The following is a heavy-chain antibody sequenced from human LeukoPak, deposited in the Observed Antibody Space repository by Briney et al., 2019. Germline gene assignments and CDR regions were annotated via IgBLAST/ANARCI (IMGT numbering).Heavy chain of an antibody. D-gene: IGHD6-19*01. CDR2: IYTSGST. Sequence: TASETLSLTCTVSGGSISSYFWTWIRQPAGKGLEWIGHIYTSGSTNFNPSLKSRVTMSVDTSKNQFSLKLTSVTAADTAVYYCARDQGTAVAGDYFDYWGQGTLVTVSS. CDR3: ARDQGTAVAGDYFDY. CDR1: GGSISSYF. V-gene: IGHV4-4*07. J-gene: IGHJ4*02.